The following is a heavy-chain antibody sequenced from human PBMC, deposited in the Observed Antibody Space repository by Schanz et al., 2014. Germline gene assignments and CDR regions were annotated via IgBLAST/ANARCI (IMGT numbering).Heavy chain of an antibody. CDR3: ARVTTGYDS. D-gene: IGHD5-12*01. CDR1: GGTFSNYA. V-gene: IGHV1-2*02. Sequence: QVQLVQSGAEVKKPGASVKVSCKASGGTFSNYAINWVRQAPGQGLEWLGWINPNSGATSSAQKFQGRVTMTRDTSSSTVYMQLSSLTSDDTAIYYCARVTTGYDSWGQGTLVTVSS. CDR2: INPNSGAT. J-gene: IGHJ4*02.